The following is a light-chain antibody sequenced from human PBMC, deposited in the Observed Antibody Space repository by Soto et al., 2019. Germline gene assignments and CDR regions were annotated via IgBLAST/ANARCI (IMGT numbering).Light chain of an antibody. CDR1: SSNIGRNN. J-gene: IGLJ2*01. CDR3: ASWDDRLSGPI. CDR2: NND. V-gene: IGLV1-44*01. Sequence: QSVVTQPPSVSGTPGQRVTILCSRSSSNIGRNNVNWYLQVPGTAPKLVIYNNDQRPSGVPDRFLGSKSGTSASLAISGLQSEDEADFYCASWDDRLSGPIFGGGTKLTVL.